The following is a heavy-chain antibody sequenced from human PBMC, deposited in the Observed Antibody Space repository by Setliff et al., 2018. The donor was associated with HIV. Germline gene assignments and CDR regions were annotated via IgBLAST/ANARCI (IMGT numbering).Heavy chain of an antibody. D-gene: IGHD5-12*01. CDR3: ARDQATGYEKVWFSWIDP. CDR2: VDPEDNNP. CDR1: GFTFTDFY. V-gene: IGHV1-69-2*01. J-gene: IGHJ5*02. Sequence: ASVKVSCKASGFTFTDFYFHWVQQAPGKGLEWVGRVDPEDNNPTYAEKFRDRVTISAGTSTSTAYMELSSLRFEDTATYYCARDQATGYEKVWFSWIDPWGQGTLVTVSS.